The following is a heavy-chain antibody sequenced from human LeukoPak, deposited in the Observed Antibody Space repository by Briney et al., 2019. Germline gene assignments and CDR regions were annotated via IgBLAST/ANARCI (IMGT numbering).Heavy chain of an antibody. J-gene: IGHJ4*02. CDR1: GGSISSYY. Sequence: PSETLSLTCTVSGGSISSYYWSWIRQPPGKGLEWVANMNQGGSERNYVDSVKGRFTISRDNAKNSLYLQMNSVRAEDTAVYYCASLAAAHPDYWGQGTLVTVSS. CDR2: MNQGGSER. CDR3: ASLAAAHPDY. V-gene: IGHV3-7*01. D-gene: IGHD6-13*01.